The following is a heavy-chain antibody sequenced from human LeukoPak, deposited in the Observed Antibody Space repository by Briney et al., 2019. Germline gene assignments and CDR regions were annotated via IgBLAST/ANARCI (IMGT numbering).Heavy chain of an antibody. D-gene: IGHD4-11*01. J-gene: IGHJ4*02. V-gene: IGHV3-11*04. CDR2: ISSSGSTI. Sequence: LSLTCAVYGGSFSGYYWSWIRQAPGKGLEWVSYISSSGSTIYYADSVKGRFTISRDNAKNSLYLQMNSLRAEDTAVYYCARAYRNYGDYWGQGTLVTVSS. CDR3: ARAYRNYGDY. CDR1: GGSFSGYY.